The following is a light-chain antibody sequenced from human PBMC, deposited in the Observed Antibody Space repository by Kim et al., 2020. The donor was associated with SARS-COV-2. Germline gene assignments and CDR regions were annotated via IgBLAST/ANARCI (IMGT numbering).Light chain of an antibody. CDR3: QQYDSYPRT. CDR1: QGISSC. CDR2: GAS. V-gene: IGKV1D-16*01. J-gene: IGKJ1*01. Sequence: DIQMTQSPSLVSASVGDTVTITCRASQGISSCLAWYQQKPEKALKSLIYGASSLQSGVPSRFSGSGSGTVFTLTINSLQPEDFATYYCQQYDSYPRTFGQGTKVDIK.